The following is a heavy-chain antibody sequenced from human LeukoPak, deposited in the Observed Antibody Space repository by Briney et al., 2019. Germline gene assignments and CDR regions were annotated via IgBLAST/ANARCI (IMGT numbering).Heavy chain of an antibody. CDR2: IYPGDSDT. D-gene: IGHD3-22*01. CDR1: GYSFTSYW. J-gene: IGHJ4*02. V-gene: IGHV5-51*01. CDR3: ARTYYYDSSGYRFDN. Sequence: GESLQISCQGSGYSFTSYWIGWVRQLPGKGLVWMGIIYPGDSDTRYSPSFQGQVTISADKSISTAYLQWSSLKASDTAMYYCARTYYYDSSGYRFDNWGQGTLVTVSS.